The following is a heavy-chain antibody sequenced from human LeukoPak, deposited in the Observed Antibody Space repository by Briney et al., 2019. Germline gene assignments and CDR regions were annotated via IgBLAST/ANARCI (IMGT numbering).Heavy chain of an antibody. Sequence: SVKVSCKASGGTFSSYAISWVRQAPGQGLEWMGGIIPIFGTANYAQKFQGRVTITADESTSTAYMELSSLRSEDTAVYYCARQSDGDYGLDYWGQGTLVTVSS. D-gene: IGHD4-17*01. CDR1: GGTFSSYA. CDR2: IIPIFGTA. J-gene: IGHJ4*02. CDR3: ARQSDGDYGLDY. V-gene: IGHV1-69*13.